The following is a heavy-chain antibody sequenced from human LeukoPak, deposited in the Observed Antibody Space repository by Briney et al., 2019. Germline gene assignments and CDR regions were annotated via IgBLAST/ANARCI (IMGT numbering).Heavy chain of an antibody. CDR1: GYTFTTYG. CDR2: ISGYNGNT. D-gene: IGHD2-2*01. CDR3: ARFLLGYCSSTSCHFDY. Sequence: ASVKVSCKASGYTFTTYGISWVRQAPGQGLEWMGWISGYNGNTNYAQKLQGRVTMTTDTSTSTAYMELRSLRSDDTAVYYCARFLLGYCSSTSCHFDYWGQGTLVTVSS. V-gene: IGHV1-18*01. J-gene: IGHJ4*02.